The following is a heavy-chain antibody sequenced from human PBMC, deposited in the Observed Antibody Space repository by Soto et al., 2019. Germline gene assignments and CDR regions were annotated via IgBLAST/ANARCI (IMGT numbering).Heavy chain of an antibody. D-gene: IGHD3-22*01. CDR1: GFTLSNFD. V-gene: IGHV3-23*01. CDR3: AKEGYDSSGYYALEDY. CDR2: VSGSGGSA. Sequence: EVQLLESGGGLVQPGGSLRLSCAASGFTLSNFDMSWVRQAPGKGLEWVSVVSGSGGSAYYADSVKGRFTISRDNSKNPLYLQMNSLRAEDTAVYYCAKEGYDSSGYYALEDYWGQGTLVTVSS. J-gene: IGHJ4*02.